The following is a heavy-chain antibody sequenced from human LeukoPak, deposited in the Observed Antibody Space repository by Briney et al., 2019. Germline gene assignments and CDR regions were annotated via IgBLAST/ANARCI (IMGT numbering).Heavy chain of an antibody. CDR2: INHSGST. D-gene: IGHD1-14*01. Sequence: SETLSLTCAVYGGSFSGYYWSWIRQPPGKGLEWIGEINHSGSTNYNPSLKSRITISIDTSKNQFSLKLSSATAADTAVYYCARDITGYWGQGTLVTVSS. V-gene: IGHV4-34*01. CDR1: GGSFSGYY. J-gene: IGHJ4*02. CDR3: ARDITGY.